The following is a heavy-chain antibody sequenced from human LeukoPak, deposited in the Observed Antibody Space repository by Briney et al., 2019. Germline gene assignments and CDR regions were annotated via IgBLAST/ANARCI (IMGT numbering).Heavy chain of an antibody. V-gene: IGHV4-34*01. CDR2: INHSGST. Sequence: TETLSLTCAVYGGSFSAYYWSWLRQPPGKGLEWIGEINHSGSTSYNPSLKSRVTILVDTSKNQFSLKLSSVTDADTAVYYCARGYGSGLDDAFDIWGQGTMVTVSS. CDR3: ARGYGSGLDDAFDI. CDR1: GGSFSAYY. J-gene: IGHJ3*02. D-gene: IGHD3-10*01.